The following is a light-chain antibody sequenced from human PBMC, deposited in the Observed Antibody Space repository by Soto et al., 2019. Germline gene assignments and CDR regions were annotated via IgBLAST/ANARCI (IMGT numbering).Light chain of an antibody. CDR2: DAS. CDR3: QQRSNWPPT. J-gene: IGKJ4*01. CDR1: QSVSSY. Sequence: EMVLTQSPATLSLSPGERATRSCRASQSVSSYLAWYQQKRGQAPRLLIYDASNRATGIPARFSGSGSGTDFTLTISSLEPEDFAVYYCQQRSNWPPTFGGGTKVEIK. V-gene: IGKV3-11*01.